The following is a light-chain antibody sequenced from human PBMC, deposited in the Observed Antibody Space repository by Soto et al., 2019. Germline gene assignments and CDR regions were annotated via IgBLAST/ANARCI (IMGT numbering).Light chain of an antibody. J-gene: IGLJ2*01. CDR1: SSDVGGYNY. Sequence: QSVLTQPASVSGSPGQSITISCTGTSSDVGGYNYVSWYQQHPGKAPKLMIYEVRNRPSGVSNRFSGSKSGNTASLTISGLQAEDEAEYYCSSYTSSSTPVVFGGGTKVTVL. V-gene: IGLV2-14*01. CDR3: SSYTSSSTPVV. CDR2: EVR.